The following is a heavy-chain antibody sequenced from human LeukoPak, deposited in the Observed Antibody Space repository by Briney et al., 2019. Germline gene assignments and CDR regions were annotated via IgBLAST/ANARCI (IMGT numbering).Heavy chain of an antibody. CDR2: ISYDGSNK. Sequence: LPGGSLRLSCAASGFTFSSYGMHWVRQAPGKGLEWVAVISYDGSNKYYADSVKGRFTISRDNSKNTLYLQMNSLRAEDTAVYYCAKENSGSYDFDYWGQGTLVTVSS. V-gene: IGHV3-30*18. CDR1: GFTFSSYG. J-gene: IGHJ4*02. D-gene: IGHD1-26*01. CDR3: AKENSGSYDFDY.